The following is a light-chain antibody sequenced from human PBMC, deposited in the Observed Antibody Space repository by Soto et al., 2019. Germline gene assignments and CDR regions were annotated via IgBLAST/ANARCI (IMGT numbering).Light chain of an antibody. CDR2: EDN. Sequence: QSALTQPASVSGSPGQSITISCTGTSSDVGSYYPVSWYQHHPGRAPELMIYEDNKRPSGVSIRFSGSKSGNTASLTISGLQAEDEADYYCCSYAGGSTPVIFGGGTKVTVL. CDR1: SSDVGSYYP. V-gene: IGLV2-23*01. J-gene: IGLJ2*01. CDR3: CSYAGGSTPVI.